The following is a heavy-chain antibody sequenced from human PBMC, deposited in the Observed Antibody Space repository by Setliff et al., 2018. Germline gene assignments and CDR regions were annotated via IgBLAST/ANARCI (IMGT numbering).Heavy chain of an antibody. D-gene: IGHD3-10*01. CDR3: ARVLVLGYNWFDP. V-gene: IGHV4-34*01. Sequence: SETLSLTCAVYGESFSGYFWSWIRQTPEKGLEWIGEISHSGNTNYNPSFKSRVTTSIDTSKNQFSLKVNSVTAADTAVYFCARVLVLGYNWFDPWGQGTLVTVSS. CDR2: ISHSGNT. CDR1: GESFSGYF. J-gene: IGHJ5*02.